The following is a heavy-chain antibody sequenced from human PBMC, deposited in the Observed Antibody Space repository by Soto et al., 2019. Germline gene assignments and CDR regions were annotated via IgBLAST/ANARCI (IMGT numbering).Heavy chain of an antibody. CDR1: GFSLSGKG. D-gene: IGHD2-21*02. V-gene: IGHV3-33*01. Sequence: QGQLVESGGGVVQPGGSLRLSCVASGFSLSGKGIHWVRQAPGKGLERVALIWYDGRIKYYADSVKGRFTGSRDNSKTMVWLEVNSVTAENTGIYSGARDGRDSVFDVWGQGAMVTVAS. J-gene: IGHJ3*01. CDR3: ARDGRDSVFDV. CDR2: IWYDGRIK.